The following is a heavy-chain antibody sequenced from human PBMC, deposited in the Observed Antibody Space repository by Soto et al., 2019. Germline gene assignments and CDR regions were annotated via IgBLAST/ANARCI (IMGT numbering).Heavy chain of an antibody. CDR1: GFTFSGYW. J-gene: IGHJ6*02. V-gene: IGHV3-74*01. CDR3: ARGIRNYYGVDV. D-gene: IGHD5-18*01. CDR2: INSDWSST. Sequence: PGGSLRLSCAASGFTFSGYWMHWVRRAPGKGLVWVSRINSDWSSTSYADSVKGRFTISRDNAKNTLYLQMSSLRAEDTAVYYCARGIRNYYGVDVWGQGTTVTVSS.